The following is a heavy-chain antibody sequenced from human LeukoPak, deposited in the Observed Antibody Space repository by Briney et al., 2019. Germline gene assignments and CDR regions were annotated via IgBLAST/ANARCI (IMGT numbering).Heavy chain of an antibody. V-gene: IGHV4-38-2*01. D-gene: IGHD2-2*01. CDR1: GYSISSGYY. CDR3: ARLSAVPPAPYRWFDP. Sequence: PSETLSLTCAVPGYSISSGYYWGWIRQPTGQGLEWIGSIYHSGSTYYNPSLKSRVAISVDTSKNQISLKLNSVTAADTALYYCARLSAVPPAPYRWFDPWGQGALVTVSS. J-gene: IGHJ5*02. CDR2: IYHSGST.